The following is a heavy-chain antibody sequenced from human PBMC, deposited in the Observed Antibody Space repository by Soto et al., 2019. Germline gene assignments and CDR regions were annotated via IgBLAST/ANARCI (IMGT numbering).Heavy chain of an antibody. CDR3: AKERYGQICLEDYGMDV. Sequence: QVQLVESGGGVVQPGRSLRLSCAASGFTFSSYGIHWVRQAPGKGLEWVALISYDGTDKYYADSVKGRFTLSRDNSKNTLYLQMNSLRAEDTAVYYCAKERYGQICLEDYGMDVWGQGTTVTVSS. V-gene: IGHV3-30*18. D-gene: IGHD3-16*01. CDR1: GFTFSSYG. CDR2: ISYDGTDK. J-gene: IGHJ6*02.